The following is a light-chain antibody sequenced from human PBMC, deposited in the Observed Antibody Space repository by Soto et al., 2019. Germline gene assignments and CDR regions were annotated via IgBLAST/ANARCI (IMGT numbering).Light chain of an antibody. CDR1: GGHSSNN. V-gene: IGLV4-60*03. CDR2: LEASGSY. Sequence: QTVVTQSSSASASLGSSVKLTCTLTGGHSSNNIAWHQQQAGKAPRYLMKLEASGSYNRGSGVPDRFSGSSSGADRHLTISNLQSEDEADYYCETWDRHIHVFGTGTKLTVL. J-gene: IGLJ1*01. CDR3: ETWDRHIHV.